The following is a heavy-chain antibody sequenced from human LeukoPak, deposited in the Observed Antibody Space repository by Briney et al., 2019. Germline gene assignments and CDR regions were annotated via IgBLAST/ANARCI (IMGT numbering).Heavy chain of an antibody. CDR3: ANEYGDY. J-gene: IGHJ4*02. CDR2: ISSSGRYI. D-gene: IGHD2/OR15-2a*01. Sequence: GGSLRLSCAASGFNFISSTMTWVRQTPGRGLEWVSSISSSGRYIYYGDSVKGRFTISRDNAKNSLFLQMNSLRAEDTALYYCANEYGDYWGQGTLVTVSS. V-gene: IGHV3-21*01. CDR1: GFNFISST.